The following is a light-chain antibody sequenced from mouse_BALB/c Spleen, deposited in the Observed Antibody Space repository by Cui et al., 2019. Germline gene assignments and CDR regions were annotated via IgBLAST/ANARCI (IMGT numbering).Light chain of an antibody. Sequence: DTKMTQSPSSMYASLGERVTITCKASQDIISYLSWFQQTPGKSPKTLIYRANRLVDGVPSRFSGSGSGQDYSLTSSSLEYEDMGIYYCLQYDEFPLTFGAGTKLELK. J-gene: IGKJ5*01. CDR3: LQYDEFPLT. CDR2: RAN. CDR1: QDIISY. V-gene: IGKV14-111*01.